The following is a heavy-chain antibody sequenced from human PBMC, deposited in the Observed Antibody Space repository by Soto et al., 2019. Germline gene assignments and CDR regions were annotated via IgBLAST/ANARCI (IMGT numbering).Heavy chain of an antibody. D-gene: IGHD6-25*01. Sequence: QEQLVESGGGVVQPGRSLSLSCAASGFTFSSYGMHWVRQAPGKGLEWVAVISYDGSNKYYADSVKGRFTISRDNSKNTLYLQMNSLRAEDTAVYYCAKDRRPNYYYGMDVWGQGTTVTVSS. CDR1: GFTFSSYG. CDR3: AKDRRPNYYYGMDV. J-gene: IGHJ6*02. CDR2: ISYDGSNK. V-gene: IGHV3-30*18.